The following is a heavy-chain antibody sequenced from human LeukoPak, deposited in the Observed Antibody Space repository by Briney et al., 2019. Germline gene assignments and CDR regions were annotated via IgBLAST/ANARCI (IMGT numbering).Heavy chain of an antibody. CDR3: ARDPRIAAAGTQVVNAFDI. CDR2: IYSTGDT. V-gene: IGHV3-53*01. J-gene: IGHJ3*02. CDR1: GFIVSSVY. D-gene: IGHD6-13*01. Sequence: PGGSLRLSCAASGFIVSSVYMSWVRQSPGKGLECVSIIYSTGDTYYADSVKGRFTISRDNSKNTLYLQMNSLRAEDTAVYYCARDPRIAAAGTQVVNAFDIWGQGTMVTVSS.